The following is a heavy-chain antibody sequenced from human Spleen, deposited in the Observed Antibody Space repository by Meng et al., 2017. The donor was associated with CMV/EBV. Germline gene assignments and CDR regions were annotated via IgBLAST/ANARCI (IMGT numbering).Heavy chain of an antibody. V-gene: IGHV1-69*04. CDR1: GGTFSSYT. Sequence: SVKVSCKASGGTFSSYTISWVRQAPGQGLEWMGRIIPILGIANYAQKFQGRVTITADKSTSTAYMELSSLRSEDTAVYYCARDSPLGYYYDSSGSSAIDYWGQGTLVTVSS. CDR3: ARDSPLGYYYDSSGSSAIDY. J-gene: IGHJ4*02. D-gene: IGHD3-22*01. CDR2: IIPILGIA.